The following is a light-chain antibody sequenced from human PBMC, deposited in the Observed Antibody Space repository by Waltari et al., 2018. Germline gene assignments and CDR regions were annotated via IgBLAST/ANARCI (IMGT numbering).Light chain of an antibody. CDR2: AAS. J-gene: IGKJ1*01. CDR1: QGISSY. Sequence: AIRMTQSPSSFSASTGDRVTITCRASQGISSYLAGYQQKPGKAPKLLIYAASTLQRWVPSRFSGSGSGTDFTLTISCLQSEDFATYYCQQYYSYPRTFGQGTKVEIK. V-gene: IGKV1-8*01. CDR3: QQYYSYPRT.